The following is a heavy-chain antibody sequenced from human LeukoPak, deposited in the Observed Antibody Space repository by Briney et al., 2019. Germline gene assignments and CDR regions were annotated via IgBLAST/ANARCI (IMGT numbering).Heavy chain of an antibody. CDR1: GFTFSDYY. D-gene: IGHD3-16*01. J-gene: IGHJ3*02. CDR3: ARDRGGRALDI. V-gene: IGHV3-11*01. Sequence: GGSLRLSCAASGFTFSDYYMTWIRQAPGKGLEWVSYITSSGSSIYYADSVKGRFTISRDNAKNSLYLQMNSLSAEDTAVYYCARDRGGRALDICGQGTMVTVSS. CDR2: ITSSGSSI.